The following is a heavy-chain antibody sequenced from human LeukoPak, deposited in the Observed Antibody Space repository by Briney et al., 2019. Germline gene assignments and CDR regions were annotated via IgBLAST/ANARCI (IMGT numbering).Heavy chain of an antibody. CDR2: IDSSGRDT. J-gene: IGHJ4*02. Sequence: PGGSLRLSCAASGFTFSSNSMNWVRQPPGKGLEWVSSIDSSGRDTYYAGSVKGRFTISRDNAKNSLYLQMNSLRAEDTAVYYCARDLQLFCSGGSCYLGYWGQGTLVTVSS. CDR3: ARDLQLFCSGGSCYLGY. V-gene: IGHV3-21*01. D-gene: IGHD2-15*01. CDR1: GFTFSSNS.